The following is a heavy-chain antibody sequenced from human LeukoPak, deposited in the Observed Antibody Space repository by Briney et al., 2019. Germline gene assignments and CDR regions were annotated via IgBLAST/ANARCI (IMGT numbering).Heavy chain of an antibody. Sequence: GGSLRLSCAASGFTFTTYWMSWVRQAPGKGLEWVANIKQDGTEKYYVDSVKGRFTISRDNAKNSLYLQMNSLRVEDTAVYYCAELGITMIGGVWGKGTTVTISS. J-gene: IGHJ6*04. CDR2: IKQDGTEK. V-gene: IGHV3-7*01. CDR1: GFTFTTYW. CDR3: AELGITMIGGV. D-gene: IGHD3-10*02.